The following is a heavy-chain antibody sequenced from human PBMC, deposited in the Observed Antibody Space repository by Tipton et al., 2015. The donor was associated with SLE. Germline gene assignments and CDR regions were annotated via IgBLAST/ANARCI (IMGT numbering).Heavy chain of an antibody. CDR3: ARSYYGSRHYYTHADH. V-gene: IGHV1-18*01. D-gene: IGHD3-10*01. CDR1: GYTFTTFG. Sequence: QSGPEVKKPGASVKVSCKASGYTFTTFGINWVRQAPGQGLEWMGWITTYSGNTNYAQKFQGRVTMTTDTSTSTAYMELRGLRSDDTAVYYCARSYYGSRHYYTHADHWGQGTQVTVSS. J-gene: IGHJ4*02. CDR2: ITTYSGNT.